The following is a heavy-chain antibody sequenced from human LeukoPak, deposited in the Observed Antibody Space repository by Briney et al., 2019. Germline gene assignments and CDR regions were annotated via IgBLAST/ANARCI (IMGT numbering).Heavy chain of an antibody. CDR2: IYSGGST. J-gene: IGHJ4*02. V-gene: IGHV3-53*01. CDR1: GFTVSSNS. D-gene: IGHD3-16*02. Sequence: GGSLRLSCTVSGFTVSSNSMSWVRQAPGKGLEWVSVIYSGGSTYYADSVKGRFTISRDNSKNTLYLQMNSLRAEDTAVYYCARGDYDYVWGSYRLFDYWGQGTLVTVSS. CDR3: ARGDYDYVWGSYRLFDY.